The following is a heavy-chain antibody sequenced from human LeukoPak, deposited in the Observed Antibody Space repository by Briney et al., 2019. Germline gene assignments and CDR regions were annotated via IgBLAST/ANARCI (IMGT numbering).Heavy chain of an antibody. V-gene: IGHV3-30*02. CDR1: GFTFSNYG. Sequence: PGGSLRLSCAASGFTFSNYGMYWVRQAPGKGLDWVAFLRFDGSNKYYADSVKGRFTISRDNSKNTLYLQMNSLRAEDTAVYYCARGTPYYYDSSGYYPFDYWGQGTLVTVSS. CDR3: ARGTPYYYDSSGYYPFDY. D-gene: IGHD3-22*01. CDR2: LRFDGSNK. J-gene: IGHJ4*02.